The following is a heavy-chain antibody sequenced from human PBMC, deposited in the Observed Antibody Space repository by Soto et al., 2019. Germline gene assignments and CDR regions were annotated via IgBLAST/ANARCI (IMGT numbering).Heavy chain of an antibody. D-gene: IGHD4-17*01. V-gene: IGHV4-39*01. Sequence: SETLSLTCTVSGGSITSSSYYWGWIRQSPGRGLEWIGSIYYSGRTYYSPSLKSRVTISVDTSENQFSLKLSSVTAAETAVYYCARETYGDYVGYFDPWGQGIQVT. J-gene: IGHJ5*02. CDR1: GGSITSSSYY. CDR3: ARETYGDYVGYFDP. CDR2: IYYSGRT.